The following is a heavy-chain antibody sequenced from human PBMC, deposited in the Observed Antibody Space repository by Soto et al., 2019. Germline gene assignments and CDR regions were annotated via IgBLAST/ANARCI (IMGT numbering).Heavy chain of an antibody. J-gene: IGHJ4*02. V-gene: IGHV4-31*03. CDR2: IYYSGST. Sequence: SETLSLTCTVSGGSISSGGYYWSWIRQHPGKGLEWIGYIYYSGSTYYNPSLKSRVTISVDTSKNQFSLKLSSVTAADTAVYYCARVTPGAYYYDSSGRYFDYWGRGTLVTVSS. CDR1: GGSISSGGYY. CDR3: ARVTPGAYYYDSSGRYFDY. D-gene: IGHD3-22*01.